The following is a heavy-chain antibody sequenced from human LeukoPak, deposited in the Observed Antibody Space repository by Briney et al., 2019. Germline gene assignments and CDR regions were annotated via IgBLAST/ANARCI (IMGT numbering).Heavy chain of an antibody. D-gene: IGHD3-16*01. V-gene: IGHV7-4-1*02. Sequence: ASVKVSCKASGGTFSSYAISWVRQAPGQGLEWMGWINTNTGNPTYAQGFTGRFVFSLDTSVSTAYLQISSLKAEDTAVYYCARDSRANPATGGTVDYWGQGTLVTVSS. CDR2: INTNTGNP. CDR1: GGTFSSYA. J-gene: IGHJ4*02. CDR3: ARDSRANPATGGTVDY.